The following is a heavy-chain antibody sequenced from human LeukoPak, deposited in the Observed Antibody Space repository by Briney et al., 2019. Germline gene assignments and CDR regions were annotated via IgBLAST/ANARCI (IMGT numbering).Heavy chain of an antibody. CDR1: GFTFSSYW. Sequence: AGGSLRLSCAASGFTFSSYWMSWVRQAPGKGLEWVANMRHDGREKYYVDSVKGRFTISRDNAKNSLYLQMNSLRAEDTAVYYCARDGEGAYYNLWSGYYSYFDYWGQGTLVTVSS. CDR3: ARDGEGAYYNLWSGYYSYFDY. J-gene: IGHJ4*02. V-gene: IGHV3-7*01. D-gene: IGHD3-3*01. CDR2: MRHDGREK.